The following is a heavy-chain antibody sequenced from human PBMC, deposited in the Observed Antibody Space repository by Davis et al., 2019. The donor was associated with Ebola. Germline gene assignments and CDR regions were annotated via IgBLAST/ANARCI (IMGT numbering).Heavy chain of an antibody. V-gene: IGHV1-8*01. CDR2: MNPNSGNT. Sequence: ASVQVSCKASGYTFISYDINWVRQATGQGLEWMGWMNPNSGNTGYAQKFQGRVTMTRNTSISTAYMELSSLRSEDTAVYYCARAPSYRSSKWDWFDPWGQGTLVTVSS. D-gene: IGHD1-26*01. J-gene: IGHJ5*02. CDR3: ARAPSYRSSKWDWFDP. CDR1: GYTFISYD.